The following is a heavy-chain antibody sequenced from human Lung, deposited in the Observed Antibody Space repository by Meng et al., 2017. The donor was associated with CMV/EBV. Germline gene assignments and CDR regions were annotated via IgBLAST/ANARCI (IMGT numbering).Heavy chain of an antibody. J-gene: IGHJ3*02. CDR2: IKEDGSEK. CDR3: ARDPFIKAFDI. Sequence: GGSLGLXCAASGFTFSNYWMTWLRQAPGRGLELVAHIKEDGSEKYFVGSVKGRFTISRDNAKNSLYLQMNSLRAEDTAVYYCARDPFIKAFDIWGQGTMVTVSS. CDR1: GFTFSNYW. V-gene: IGHV3-7*01.